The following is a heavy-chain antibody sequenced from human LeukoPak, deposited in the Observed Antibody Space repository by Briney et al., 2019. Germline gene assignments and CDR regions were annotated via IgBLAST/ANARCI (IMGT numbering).Heavy chain of an antibody. CDR2: INSDGSST. J-gene: IGHJ5*02. D-gene: IGHD3-22*01. V-gene: IGHV3-74*01. Sequence: GGSLRLSCAASGFTFSNYWMHWVRQAPGKGLVWVSRINSDGSSTNYADSVKGRFTISRDNAKNTLYLQVNSLRAEDTAVYYCVRAPYDSSGLVSSRDNWFDPWGQGTLVTASS. CDR1: GFTFSNYW. CDR3: VRAPYDSSGLVSSRDNWFDP.